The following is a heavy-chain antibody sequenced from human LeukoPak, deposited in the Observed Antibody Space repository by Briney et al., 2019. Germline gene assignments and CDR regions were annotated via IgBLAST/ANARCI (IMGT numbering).Heavy chain of an antibody. CDR2: IYYSGGT. V-gene: IGHV4-59*01. CDR1: GGSISTYY. J-gene: IGHJ4*02. CDR3: AAAGDGDYLDY. Sequence: PSETLSLTCTVSGGSISTYYWSWIRQPPGKGLEWIGYIYYSGGTNYNPSLKSRVTISVDTSKNQFSLKLSSVTAADTAVYYCAAAGDGDYLDYWGQGTLVTVSS. D-gene: IGHD4-17*01.